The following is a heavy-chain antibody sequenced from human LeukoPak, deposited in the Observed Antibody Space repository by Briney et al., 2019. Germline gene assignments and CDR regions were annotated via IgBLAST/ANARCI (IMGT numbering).Heavy chain of an antibody. V-gene: IGHV4-30-2*01. D-gene: IGHD3-10*01. CDR1: GVSISSGGYS. CDR3: ARGFGSGWPGWFDR. J-gene: IGHJ5*02. Sequence: PSETLSPTCAVSGVSISSGGYSWSWIRQPPGKGLEWIGYIYHSGSTYYNPSLKSRVTISVDRSKNQFSLKLSSVTAADTAVYYCARGFGSGWPGWFDRWGQGTLVTVSS. CDR2: IYHSGST.